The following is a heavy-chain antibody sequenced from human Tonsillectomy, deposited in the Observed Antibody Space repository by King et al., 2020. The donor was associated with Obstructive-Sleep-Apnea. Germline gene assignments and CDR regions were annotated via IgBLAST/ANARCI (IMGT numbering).Heavy chain of an antibody. Sequence: QLVQSGGGVVQPGRSLRLSCAASGFTFSYYAMHWVRQAPGKGLEWVAIISYDGSNEYYADSVKGRFTISRDNSKNTLYLQMNSLRAEDTAVYYCAREGQSGSGYYSYYLDSWGQGTLVTVSS. CDR1: GFTFSYYA. CDR2: ISYDGSNE. CDR3: AREGQSGSGYYSYYLDS. V-gene: IGHV3-30-3*01. J-gene: IGHJ4*02. D-gene: IGHD3-22*01.